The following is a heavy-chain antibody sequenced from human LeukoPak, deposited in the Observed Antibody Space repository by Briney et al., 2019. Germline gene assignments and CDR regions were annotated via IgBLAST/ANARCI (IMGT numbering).Heavy chain of an antibody. Sequence: HPGGSLRLSCAASGFTFGDYAMHWVRQGPGKGLEWVSLISGNGNNIYYADSVKGRFTISRDNSKNSLYLQMNSLRTEDTALYYCAKDLPQYYDFWSGYYGGFDYWGQGTLVTVSS. CDR3: AKDLPQYYDFWSGYYGGFDY. J-gene: IGHJ4*02. D-gene: IGHD3-3*01. CDR1: GFTFGDYA. V-gene: IGHV3-43*02. CDR2: ISGNGNNI.